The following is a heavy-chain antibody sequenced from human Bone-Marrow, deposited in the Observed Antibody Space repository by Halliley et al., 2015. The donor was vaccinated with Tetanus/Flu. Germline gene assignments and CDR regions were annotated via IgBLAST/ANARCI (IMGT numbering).Heavy chain of an antibody. CDR2: ISDDGINK. Sequence: VAVISDDGINKYYADSVKGRFSLSRDNSKSTSYLHMNYLRIDDTAVYYWARDRPAANTETFDYWGQGTLLTVSS. V-gene: IGHV3-33*05. J-gene: IGHJ4*02. D-gene: IGHD6-13*01. CDR3: ARDRPAANTETFDY.